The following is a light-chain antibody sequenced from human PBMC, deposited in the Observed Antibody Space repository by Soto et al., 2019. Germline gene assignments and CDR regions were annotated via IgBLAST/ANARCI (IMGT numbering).Light chain of an antibody. CDR1: QSVTNSY. CDR2: GAS. Sequence: EIVLPPSPDTLSLSPGERDTLSCRASQSVTNSYLAWYQQKFGQAPRLLIYGASTRATGIPDRFSGSGSGTDFTLTVSRLELEECAVYYCQQYGSSPATVGQGTRLEIK. V-gene: IGKV3-20*01. J-gene: IGKJ5*01. CDR3: QQYGSSPAT.